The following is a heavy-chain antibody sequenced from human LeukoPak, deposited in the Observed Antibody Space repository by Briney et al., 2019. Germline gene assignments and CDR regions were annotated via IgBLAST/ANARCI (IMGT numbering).Heavy chain of an antibody. CDR2: ISSDSSTI. CDR3: ARDLDWGPDY. V-gene: IGHV3-48*01. Sequence: HSGGSLRLSCAASGFTLSSYSMTWVRQAPGKGLEWVSYISSDSSTIYYTDSVKGRFTISRDNARNSLFLQMNSLRAEDTAVYYCARDLDWGPDYWGQGTLVTVSS. D-gene: IGHD3-9*01. CDR1: GFTLSSYS. J-gene: IGHJ4*02.